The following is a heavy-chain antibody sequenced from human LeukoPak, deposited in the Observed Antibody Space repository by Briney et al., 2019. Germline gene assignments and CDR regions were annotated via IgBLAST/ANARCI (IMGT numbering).Heavy chain of an antibody. CDR1: GYTFTGYY. V-gene: IGHV1-2*02. Sequence: ASVKVSCKASGYTFTGYYIHWVRQAPGQGLECMGWINPNSGVTHYAQKFQGRVTMTSDTSISTAYMELSRLRSDDTAVYYCARDGIYGSGSYYEISWFDPWGQGTLVTVSS. D-gene: IGHD3-10*01. CDR2: INPNSGVT. CDR3: ARDGIYGSGSYYEISWFDP. J-gene: IGHJ5*02.